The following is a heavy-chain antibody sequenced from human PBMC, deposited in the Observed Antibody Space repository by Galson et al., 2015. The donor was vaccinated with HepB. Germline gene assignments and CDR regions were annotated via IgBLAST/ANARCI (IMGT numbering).Heavy chain of an antibody. D-gene: IGHD6-19*01. J-gene: IGHJ6*02. CDR3: TRVLIVYSSWSRNNYYYYGMDV. CDR1: GFTFSSPG. Sequence: SLRLSCAASGFTFSSPGMYWVRQAPGKGLEWVAVMSYDGSNKYYADSVKGRFTISRDNSKNTLYLQMNSLRAEDTAVYYCTRVLIVYSSWSRNNYYYYGMDVWGQGTTVTVSS. CDR2: MSYDGSNK. V-gene: IGHV3-30*03.